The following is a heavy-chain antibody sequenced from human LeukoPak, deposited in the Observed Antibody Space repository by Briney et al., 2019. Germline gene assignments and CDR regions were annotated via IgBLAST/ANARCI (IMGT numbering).Heavy chain of an antibody. V-gene: IGHV3-7*03. Sequence: GGSLRLSCAASGFTFSSYWMSWVRQAPGKGLEWVANINKDGGEKYYVDSVKARFTISRDNAKNSLYLQMNSLRADDTAVYYCVKDSPPRYSGSPPAYWGQGTLVTVSS. D-gene: IGHD1-26*01. J-gene: IGHJ4*02. CDR1: GFTFSSYW. CDR3: VKDSPPRYSGSPPAY. CDR2: INKDGGEK.